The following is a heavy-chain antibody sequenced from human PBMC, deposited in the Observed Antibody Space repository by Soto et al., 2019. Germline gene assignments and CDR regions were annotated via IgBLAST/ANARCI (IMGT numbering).Heavy chain of an antibody. CDR2: INHSGST. D-gene: IGHD3-3*01. Sequence: SETLSLTCAVYGGSFSGYYWSWIRQPPGKGLEWIGEINHSGSTNYNPSLKSRVTISEDTSKNQFSLKLSSVTAADTAVYYCARGGSGSHVGDAFDIWGQGTMVTVSS. J-gene: IGHJ3*02. CDR1: GGSFSGYY. CDR3: ARGGSGSHVGDAFDI. V-gene: IGHV4-34*01.